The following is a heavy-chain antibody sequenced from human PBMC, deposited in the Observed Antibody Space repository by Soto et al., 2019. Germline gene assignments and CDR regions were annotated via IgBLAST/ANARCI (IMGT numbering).Heavy chain of an antibody. Sequence: QVQLQESGPGLVKPSETLSLTCTVSGGSISSYYWSWIRQPPGKGLEWIGYIYYSGSTNYNPSSKSRVTISVDTSKNQFSLKLSSVTAADTAVYYCARGTRDFDYWGQGTLVTVSS. J-gene: IGHJ4*02. V-gene: IGHV4-59*01. CDR2: IYYSGST. CDR3: ARGTRDFDY. CDR1: GGSISSYY.